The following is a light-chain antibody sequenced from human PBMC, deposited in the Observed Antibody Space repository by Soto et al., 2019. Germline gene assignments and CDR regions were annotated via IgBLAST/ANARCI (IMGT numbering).Light chain of an antibody. Sequence: QSVLTQPPSVSAAPGQKVTISCSGSSSNIGNNYVSWYQQFPGTAPKLLIYDNDKRPSGIPDRFSGSNSGTSATLGITGLQTGDEADYYCGTWDSSLSGVVFGGGTKVTVL. V-gene: IGLV1-51*01. J-gene: IGLJ2*01. CDR2: DND. CDR3: GTWDSSLSGVV. CDR1: SSNIGNNY.